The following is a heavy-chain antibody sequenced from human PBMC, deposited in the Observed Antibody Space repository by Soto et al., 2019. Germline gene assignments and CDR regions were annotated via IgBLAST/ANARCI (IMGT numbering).Heavy chain of an antibody. CDR1: VYTFTNYG. D-gene: IGHD1-1*01. CDR2: ISPYNGNT. J-gene: IGHJ4*02. Sequence: ASVKVSCKASVYTFTNYGISWVPQAPGQGREWMGWISPYNGNTNYAQKFQARVTMTTDTSTSTAYMELRGLRSDDSAVYYCARDVNWNVDSWGQGXLVTVSS. CDR3: ARDVNWNVDS. V-gene: IGHV1-18*01.